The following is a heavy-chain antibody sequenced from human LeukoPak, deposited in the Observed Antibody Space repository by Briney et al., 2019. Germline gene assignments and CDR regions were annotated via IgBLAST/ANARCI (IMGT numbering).Heavy chain of an antibody. J-gene: IGHJ4*02. CDR1: GGSISSYY. CDR2: IYTSWST. CDR3: ARDGRGYSSGWWRY. V-gene: IGHV4-4*07. D-gene: IGHD6-19*01. Sequence: SETLSLTCTVSGGSISSYYWSWIRQPADKGLEWIGRIYTSWSTNYNPSLKNRVTMSVDTSKNQFSLKLSSVTAADTAVYCCARDGRGYSSGWWRYWGQGTLVTVSS.